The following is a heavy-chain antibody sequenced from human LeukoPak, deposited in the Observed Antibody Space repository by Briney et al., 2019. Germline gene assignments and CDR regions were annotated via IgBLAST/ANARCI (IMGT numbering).Heavy chain of an antibody. J-gene: IGHJ4*02. D-gene: IGHD6-19*01. V-gene: IGHV4-59*02. CDR3: ARETSLMGYASGLGFNY. CDR2: IYDSGNT. Sequence: SETLSLTCTVSGGSVSSWYWSWIRQPPGKGLEWIGYIYDSGNTKYNPSLKSRVTISIDTSKNQFSLKLTSVTAADTATYYCARETSLMGYASGLGFNYWGQGILVTVSS. CDR1: GGSVSSWY.